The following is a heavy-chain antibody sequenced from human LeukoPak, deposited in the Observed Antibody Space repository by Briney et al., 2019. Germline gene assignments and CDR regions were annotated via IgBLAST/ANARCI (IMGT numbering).Heavy chain of an antibody. J-gene: IGHJ4*02. CDR2: IHYSGSL. Sequence: PSETLSLTCTVSGGPINSSSHYWGWVRQPPGQGLEWIGSIHYSGSLYYNSSLKSRVTISIDTSNNQFSLKLNSVTAADTAVYYCARDPWYSSSWFDYWGQGTLVAVSS. D-gene: IGHD6-13*01. CDR1: GGPINSSSHY. V-gene: IGHV4-39*07. CDR3: ARDPWYSSSWFDY.